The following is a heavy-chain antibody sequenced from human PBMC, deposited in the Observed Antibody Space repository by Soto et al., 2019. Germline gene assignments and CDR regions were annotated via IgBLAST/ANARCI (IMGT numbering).Heavy chain of an antibody. D-gene: IGHD2-8*02. CDR1: GGAFSVYY. V-gene: IGHV4-34*01. CDR2: INHSGST. CDR3: ARDKITGLFDY. Sequence: KPSETLSLTCAVSGGAFSVYYWTWIRQPPGTGQEWIGEINHSGSTNYNPSIKSRVTISVETSKNQCCLKRASVTSGDTAVYYCARDKITGLFDYWGQGTLVTVAS. J-gene: IGHJ4*02.